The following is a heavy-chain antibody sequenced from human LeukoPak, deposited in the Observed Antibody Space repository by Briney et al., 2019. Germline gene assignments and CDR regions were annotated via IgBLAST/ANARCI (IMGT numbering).Heavy chain of an antibody. CDR1: GGSISSYY. J-gene: IGHJ4*02. Sequence: KPSETLSFTCTVSGGSISSYYWSWIRQPPGKGLEWIGYIYYSGSTNYNPSLKSRVTISVDTSKNQFSLKLSSVTAADTAVYYCARASYSGSYRGIDYWGQGTLVTVSS. CDR3: ARASYSGSYRGIDY. CDR2: IYYSGST. D-gene: IGHD1-26*01. V-gene: IGHV4-59*01.